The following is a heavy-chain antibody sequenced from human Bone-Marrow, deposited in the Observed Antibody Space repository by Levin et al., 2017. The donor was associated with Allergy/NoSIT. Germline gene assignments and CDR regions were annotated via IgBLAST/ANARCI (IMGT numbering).Heavy chain of an antibody. D-gene: IGHD6-13*01. CDR3: AGSQRGRIAAAEDYYYGMDV. CDR1: GGSFSGYY. Sequence: NTSETLSLTCAVYGGSFSGYYWSWIRQPPGKGLEWIGEINHSGSTNYNPSLKSRVTISVDTSKNQFSLKLSSVTAADTAVYYCAGSQRGRIAAAEDYYYGMDVWGQGTTVTVSS. J-gene: IGHJ6*02. CDR2: INHSGST. V-gene: IGHV4-34*01.